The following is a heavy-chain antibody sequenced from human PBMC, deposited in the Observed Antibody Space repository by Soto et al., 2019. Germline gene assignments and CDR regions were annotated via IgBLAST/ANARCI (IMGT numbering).Heavy chain of an antibody. D-gene: IGHD6-19*01. Sequence: GGSLRLSCAASGFTFNTYGFNWVRQAPGKGLEWVAVIWYDGNTKYYADSVKGRFTISRDNLKNTLYLQMNSLTAEDTAVYYCARPLVAPVAGPYYYGMDVWGQGTTVTVS. CDR3: ARPLVAPVAGPYYYGMDV. CDR1: GFTFNTYG. V-gene: IGHV3-33*01. J-gene: IGHJ6*02. CDR2: IWYDGNTK.